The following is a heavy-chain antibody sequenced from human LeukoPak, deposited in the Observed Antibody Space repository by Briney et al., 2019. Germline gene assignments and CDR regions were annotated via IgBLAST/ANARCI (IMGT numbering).Heavy chain of an antibody. J-gene: IGHJ3*02. CDR2: IYPGGVT. D-gene: IGHD2-21*02. CDR3: ARAVVTDINTDAFDI. V-gene: IGHV3-66*01. CDR1: GFTFSSYS. Sequence: GGSLRLSCAASGFTFSSYSMNWVRQAPGKGLDWVSLIYPGGVTYYADSVKGRFTISRDNSKSTLYLHMSSLRAEDTAVYYCARAVVTDINTDAFDIWGQGTMVTVSS.